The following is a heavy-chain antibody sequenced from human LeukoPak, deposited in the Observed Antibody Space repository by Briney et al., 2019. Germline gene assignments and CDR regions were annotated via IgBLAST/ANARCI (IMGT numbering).Heavy chain of an antibody. J-gene: IGHJ6*04. CDR1: GYTFTSYA. Sequence: ASVKVSCKASGYTFTSYAMHWVRQAPGQRLEWMGWINGGNGNTKYSQKFQGRVTITRDTSASTAYMELSSLRSEDTAVYYCARDLYWDHGIAAAAPKDYYGMDVWGKGTTVTVSS. D-gene: IGHD6-13*01. V-gene: IGHV1-3*01. CDR2: INGGNGNT. CDR3: ARDLYWDHGIAAAAPKDYYGMDV.